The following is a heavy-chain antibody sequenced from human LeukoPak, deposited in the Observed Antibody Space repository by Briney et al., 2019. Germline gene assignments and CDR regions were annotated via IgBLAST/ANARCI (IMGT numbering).Heavy chain of an antibody. D-gene: IGHD3-16*02. CDR1: GFTFGDYA. CDR2: IRSKAYGGTT. J-gene: IGHJ4*02. CDR3: TRTFGGVIVYYFDY. V-gene: IGHV3-49*04. Sequence: GGSLRLSCKASGFTFGDYAMSWVRQAPGKGLEWVGFIRSKAYGGTTEYAASVKGRFTISRDDSKSIAYLQMNSLKTEDTAVYYCTRTFGGVIVYYFDYWGQGTLVTVSS.